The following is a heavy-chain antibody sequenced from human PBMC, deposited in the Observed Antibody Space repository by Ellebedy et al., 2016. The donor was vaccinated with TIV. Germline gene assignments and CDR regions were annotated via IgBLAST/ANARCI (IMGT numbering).Heavy chain of an antibody. D-gene: IGHD3-9*01. CDR2: ISAYNGNT. V-gene: IGHV1-18*01. J-gene: IGHJ4*02. CDR1: GGIFNWHG. CDR3: ARDRDNVLTGYQVDY. Sequence: ASVKVSCKASGGIFNWHGISWVRQAPGQGLEWMGWISAYNGNTNYAQKFQGRVAMTTDTSTSTAYMDLRSLRSDDTAVYYCARDRDNVLTGYQVDYWGQGTLVTVSS.